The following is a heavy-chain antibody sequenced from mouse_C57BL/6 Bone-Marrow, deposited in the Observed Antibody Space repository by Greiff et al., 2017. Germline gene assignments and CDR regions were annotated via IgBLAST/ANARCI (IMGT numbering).Heavy chain of an antibody. D-gene: IGHD2-14*01. J-gene: IGHJ1*03. Sequence: QVQLQQPGAELVKPGASVKLSCKASGYTFTSYWITWVKQRPGQGLEWIGEIYPGSGSTNYNEKFKSKATLTVDTSSSTAYMQLSSLTSDDSAVYYCARSRGDRGYFDVWGTGTTVTVSS. CDR3: ARSRGDRGYFDV. CDR1: GYTFTSYW. V-gene: IGHV1-55*01. CDR2: IYPGSGST.